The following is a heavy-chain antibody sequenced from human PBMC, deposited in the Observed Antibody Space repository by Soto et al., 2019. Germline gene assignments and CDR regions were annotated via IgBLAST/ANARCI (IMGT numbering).Heavy chain of an antibody. CDR1: GGTFSSYA. D-gene: IGHD6-6*01. CDR3: ARDNSSSSGLYYYYYGMDV. CDR2: IIPIFGTA. V-gene: IGHV1-69*01. J-gene: IGHJ6*02. Sequence: QVQLVQSGAEVKKPGSSVKVSCKASGGTFSSYAISWVRQAPGQGLEWMGGIIPIFGTANYAQKFQGRVTITADASTSTAYMEMSSLRSEDTTVYYCARDNSSSSGLYYYYYGMDVWGQGTTVTVSS.